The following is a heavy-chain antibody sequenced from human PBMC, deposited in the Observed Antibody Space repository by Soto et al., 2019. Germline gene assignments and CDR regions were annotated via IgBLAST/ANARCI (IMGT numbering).Heavy chain of an antibody. Sequence: QVQLVQSGAEVKKPGASVKVSCKASGYTFTSYGISWVRQAPGQGLEWMGWISAYNGNTNYAQKLQGRVTMTTDTSTSPAYMVLRFLGSDDTALYYWTRHLMFGYYYGMDVWGQGTTVTVSS. CDR3: TRHLMFGYYYGMDV. CDR1: GYTFTSYG. J-gene: IGHJ6*02. V-gene: IGHV1-18*01. CDR2: ISAYNGNT. D-gene: IGHD3-16*01.